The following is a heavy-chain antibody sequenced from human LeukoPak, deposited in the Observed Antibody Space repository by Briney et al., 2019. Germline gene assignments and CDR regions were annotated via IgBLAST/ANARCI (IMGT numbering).Heavy chain of an antibody. J-gene: IGHJ6*02. CDR2: ISAYNGNT. D-gene: IGHD2-2*01. V-gene: IGHV1-18*01. CDR1: GYTFTSYG. CDR3: ASTLPSTSIPIYYYYGMDV. Sequence: ASVKVSCKASGYTFTSYGISWVRQAPGQGLEWMGWISAYNGNTNYAQKLQGRVTMTTDTSTSTAYMELSSLRSEDTAVYYCASTLPSTSIPIYYYYGMDVWGQGTTVTVSS.